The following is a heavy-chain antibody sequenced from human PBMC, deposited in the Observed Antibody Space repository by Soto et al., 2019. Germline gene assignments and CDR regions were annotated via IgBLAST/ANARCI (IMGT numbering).Heavy chain of an antibody. Sequence: EVQLVESGGGLVQPGGSLRLSCAASGFTFSSSWMHWVRQAPGKGLVWVSRIYSYGSRTNYADSVQGRFTISRDNAKNTLYLQMTSLRAEDTALYYCARGPTGWYGYDYWGQGTLVTVSS. D-gene: IGHD6-19*01. V-gene: IGHV3-74*01. CDR2: IYSYGSRT. J-gene: IGHJ4*02. CDR3: ARGPTGWYGYDY. CDR1: GFTFSSSW.